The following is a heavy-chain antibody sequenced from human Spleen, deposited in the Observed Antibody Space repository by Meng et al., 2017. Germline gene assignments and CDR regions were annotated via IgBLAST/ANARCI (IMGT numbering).Heavy chain of an antibody. J-gene: IGHJ6*02. V-gene: IGHV3-53*01. CDR3: ATLRLDKEMGYYDMSGYYHPLVCGKDV. CDR2: IYSGGST. D-gene: IGHD3-22*01. Sequence: GESLKISCAASGFTVSSNYMSWVRQAPGKGLEWVSVIYSGGSTYYADSVKGRFTISRDNSKNTLYLQMNSLRAEDTAVYYCATLRLDKEMGYYDMSGYYHPLVCGKDVWGQATTVTVSS. CDR1: GFTVSSNY.